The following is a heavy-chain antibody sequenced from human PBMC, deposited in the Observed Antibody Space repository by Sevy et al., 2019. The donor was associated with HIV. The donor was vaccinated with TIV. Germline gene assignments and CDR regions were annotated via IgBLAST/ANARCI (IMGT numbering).Heavy chain of an antibody. Sequence: KQSQTVSLTCTISGDSVSSSSVAWNWIRQSPSRGLEWLGRTYYRSKWYKDYALSVKNRIIISPDTSKNQLSLQLNSVTPEDTAVYYCARAITIFGLTIMLDPWGLGTLVTVSS. CDR3: ARAITIFGLTIMLDP. V-gene: IGHV6-1*01. J-gene: IGHJ5*02. D-gene: IGHD3-3*01. CDR2: TYYRSKWYK. CDR1: GDSVSSSSVA.